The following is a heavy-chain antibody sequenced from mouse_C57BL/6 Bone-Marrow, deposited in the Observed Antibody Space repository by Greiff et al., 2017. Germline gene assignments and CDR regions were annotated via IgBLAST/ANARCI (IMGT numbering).Heavy chain of an antibody. V-gene: IGHV2-2*01. J-gene: IGHJ3*01. Sequence: QVQLQQSGPGLVQPSQSLSITCTVSGFSLTSYGVHWVRPSPGTGLEWLGVIWSGGSTDYNAAFISRLSISKDNSKSQVFFKMNSLQADDTAIYYCARDGGLWLRYWFAYWGQGTLVTVSA. D-gene: IGHD2-2*01. CDR1: GFSLTSYG. CDR2: IWSGGST. CDR3: ARDGGLWLRYWFAY.